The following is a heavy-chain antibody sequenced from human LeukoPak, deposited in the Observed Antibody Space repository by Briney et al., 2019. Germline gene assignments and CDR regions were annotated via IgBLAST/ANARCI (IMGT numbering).Heavy chain of an antibody. Sequence: SETLSLTCTVSGGSISSYYWSWIRQPPGKGLEWIGYIYYSGSTNYNPSLKSRVTISVDTSKNQFSLKLSSVTAADTAVYYCAGSMVRGVITGLDYWGQGTLVTDSS. V-gene: IGHV4-59*01. J-gene: IGHJ4*02. CDR2: IYYSGST. CDR3: AGSMVRGVITGLDY. CDR1: GGSISSYY. D-gene: IGHD3-10*01.